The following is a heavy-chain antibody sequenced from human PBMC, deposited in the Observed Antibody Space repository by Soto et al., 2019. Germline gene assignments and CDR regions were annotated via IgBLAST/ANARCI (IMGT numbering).Heavy chain of an antibody. Sequence: PSETLSLTCTVSGGSISSCGYYWSWIRQHPGKGLEWIGYIYYSGSTYYNPSLKSRVTISVDTSKNQFSLKLSSVTAADTAVYYCARATLAAALFGWFDPWGQGTLVTVS. CDR1: GGSISSCGYY. V-gene: IGHV4-31*03. CDR2: IYYSGST. J-gene: IGHJ5*02. D-gene: IGHD6-13*01. CDR3: ARATLAAALFGWFDP.